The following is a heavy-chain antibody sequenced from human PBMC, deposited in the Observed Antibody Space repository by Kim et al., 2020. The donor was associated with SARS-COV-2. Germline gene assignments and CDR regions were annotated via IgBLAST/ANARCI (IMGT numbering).Heavy chain of an antibody. Sequence: GGSLRLSCAASGFTFSPYAIHWVRQAPGKGLEWVAVISYDGSNKYYADSVKGRFTISRDNSKNTLFLQMHSLRAEDTAVYYCARAGSADYYYYGMDVWGQGTTVTVSS. V-gene: IGHV3-30-3*01. J-gene: IGHJ6*02. D-gene: IGHD6-19*01. CDR1: GFTFSPYA. CDR2: ISYDGSNK. CDR3: ARAGSADYYYYGMDV.